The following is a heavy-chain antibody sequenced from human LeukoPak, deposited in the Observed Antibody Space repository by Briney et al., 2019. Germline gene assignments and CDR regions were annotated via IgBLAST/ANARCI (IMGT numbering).Heavy chain of an antibody. D-gene: IGHD6-19*01. CDR1: GFTFSSYW. Sequence: GGSLGLSCAASGFTFSSYWMHWVRQAPGKGLVWVSRINSDGGSTSYADSVKGRFTISRDNAKNTLYLQMNSLRAEDTAVYYCARVAVAGELDYWGQGTLVTVSS. J-gene: IGHJ4*02. V-gene: IGHV3-74*01. CDR3: ARVAVAGELDY. CDR2: INSDGGST.